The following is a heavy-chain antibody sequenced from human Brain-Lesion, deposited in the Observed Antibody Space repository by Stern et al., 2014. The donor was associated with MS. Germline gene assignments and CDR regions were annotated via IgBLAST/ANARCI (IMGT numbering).Heavy chain of an antibody. CDR3: ARIFGGNFDN. CDR1: GGSISSGDYS. Sequence: QVQLQQSGSGLVKPSQTLSLTCAVSGGSISSGDYSWSWIRQPPGKSLECIGYIVHSGSTYYNPSLKSRVSISVDRSKNQFSLKLSSVTAADTAMYYCARIFGGNFDNWGQGTLVTVSS. CDR2: IVHSGST. J-gene: IGHJ4*02. D-gene: IGHD4-23*01. V-gene: IGHV4-30-2*01.